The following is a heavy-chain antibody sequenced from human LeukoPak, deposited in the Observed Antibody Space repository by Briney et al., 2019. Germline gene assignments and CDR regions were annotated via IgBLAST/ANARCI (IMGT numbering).Heavy chain of an antibody. CDR2: IYTSGST. CDR1: GGSISSYY. J-gene: IGHJ4*02. D-gene: IGHD6-19*01. Sequence: SETLSLTCTVSGGSISSYYWSWIRQPAGKGLEWIGRIYTSGSTNYNPSLKSRVTISVDKSENQFSLKLSSVTAADTAVYYCARNGYSSGWSPFDYWGQGTLVTVSS. V-gene: IGHV4-4*07. CDR3: ARNGYSSGWSPFDY.